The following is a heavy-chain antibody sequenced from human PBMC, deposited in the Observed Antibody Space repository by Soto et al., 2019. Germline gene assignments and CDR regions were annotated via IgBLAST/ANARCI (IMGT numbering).Heavy chain of an antibody. V-gene: IGHV1-46*01. CDR2: INPSGGST. CDR1: GYTFTSYY. CDR3: AAVEDTVTDYLPSDYYYYYMDV. J-gene: IGHJ6*03. Sequence: GASVKVSCKASGYTFTSYYMHWVRQAPGQGLEWMGIINPSGGSTSYAQKFQGRVTMTRDTSTSTAYMELSSLRSEDTAVYYCAAVEDTVTDYLPSDYYYYYMDVWGKGTTVTVSS. D-gene: IGHD4-17*01.